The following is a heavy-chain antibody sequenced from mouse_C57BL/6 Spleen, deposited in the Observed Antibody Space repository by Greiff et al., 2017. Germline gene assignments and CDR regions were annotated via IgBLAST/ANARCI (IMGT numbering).Heavy chain of an antibody. J-gene: IGHJ1*03. D-gene: IGHD2-4*01. V-gene: IGHV1-69*01. CDR3: ARSFYDYDGRYFDV. Sequence: QVHVKQPGAELVMPGASVKLSCKASGYTFTSYWMHWVKQRPGQGLEWIGEIDPSDSYTNYNQKFKGKSTLTVDKSSSTAYMQLSSLTSEDSAVYYCARSFYDYDGRYFDVWGTGTTVTVSS. CDR2: IDPSDSYT. CDR1: GYTFTSYW.